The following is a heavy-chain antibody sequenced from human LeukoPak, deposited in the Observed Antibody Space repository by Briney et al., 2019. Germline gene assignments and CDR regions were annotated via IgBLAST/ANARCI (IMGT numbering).Heavy chain of an antibody. V-gene: IGHV3-73*01. J-gene: IGHJ5*01. CDR2: IRSKANNYAT. Sequence: GGSLKLSCAASGFTFSDSNMHWVRQASGKGLEWVGRIRSKANNYATTYAASVRGRFTISRDDSKNTAYLQMNSLKTEDTAVYYCTRQASPADSWGQGTLATVSS. CDR3: TRQASPADS. CDR1: GFTFSDSN.